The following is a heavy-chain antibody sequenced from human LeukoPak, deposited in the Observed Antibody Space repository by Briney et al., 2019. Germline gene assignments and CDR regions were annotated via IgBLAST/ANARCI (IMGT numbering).Heavy chain of an antibody. J-gene: IGHJ5*02. CDR1: GGSISSYY. Sequence: SETLSLTCTVSGGSISSYYWSWIRQPPGKGLEWIAYISDIGSINYNPSLKSRVTISLDTSKNQFSLKLSSVTAADTAVYYCARALRYCSGGSCYDWFDPWGQGTLVTVSS. CDR3: ARALRYCSGGSCYDWFDP. V-gene: IGHV4-59*01. CDR2: ISDIGSI. D-gene: IGHD2-15*01.